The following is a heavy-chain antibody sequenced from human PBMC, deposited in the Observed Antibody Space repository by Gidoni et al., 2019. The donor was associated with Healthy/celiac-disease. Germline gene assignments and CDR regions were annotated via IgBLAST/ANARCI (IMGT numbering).Heavy chain of an antibody. V-gene: IGHV4-4*02. Sequence: QPQLQESGPGLVKPSGTLSLTCALPGGSISSSNCWSWVRQPPGKGLEWIGVIYHSGSTNYNPSLKSRVTISVDKSKNQFSLKLSYVAAADTAVYYCARGSRILMPSDYGDKWDYYYYGMDVWGQGTTVTVSS. CDR2: IYHSGST. CDR3: ARGSRILMPSDYGDKWDYYYYGMDV. D-gene: IGHD4-17*01. CDR1: GGSISSSNC. J-gene: IGHJ6*02.